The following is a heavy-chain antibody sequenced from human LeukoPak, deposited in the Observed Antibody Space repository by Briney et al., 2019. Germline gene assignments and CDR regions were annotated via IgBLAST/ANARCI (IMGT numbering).Heavy chain of an antibody. V-gene: IGHV3-30*18. CDR3: AKDGGPRGYSYGYPSYYGMDV. CDR2: ISYDGSNK. CDR1: GFTFSNYG. D-gene: IGHD5-18*01. Sequence: GRSLRLSCAASGFTFSNYGMHWVRQAPGKGLERVVVISYDGSNKYYGDSVKGRFTISRDNSKNTLYLQMNSLRGEDTAVYYCAKDGGPRGYSYGYPSYYGMDVWGQGTTVTVSS. J-gene: IGHJ6*02.